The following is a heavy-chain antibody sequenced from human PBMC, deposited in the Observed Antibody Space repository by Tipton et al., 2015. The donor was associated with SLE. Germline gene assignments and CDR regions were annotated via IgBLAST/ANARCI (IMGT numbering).Heavy chain of an antibody. CDR3: ARGGGDSNSCQDFDR. CDR1: GASISTYY. V-gene: IGHV4-59*01. Sequence: TLSLTCSVSGASISTYYWGWIRQAPGKGLEWVGCMRHSGITNYNPSLKSRATMSVDTSKNQLSLSLNSVTAADTAVYYCARGGGDSNSCQDFDRWGQGTLVTVSS. J-gene: IGHJ4*02. CDR2: MRHSGIT. D-gene: IGHD6-13*01.